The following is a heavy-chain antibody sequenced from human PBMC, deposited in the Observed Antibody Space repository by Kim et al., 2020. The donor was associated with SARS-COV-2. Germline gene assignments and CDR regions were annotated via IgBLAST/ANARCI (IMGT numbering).Heavy chain of an antibody. CDR3: AKTGQTGSGY. CDR2: ST. Sequence: STYSADSVKGRFTISRDNSKNTLYLQMNSLRAEDTAVYYCAKTGQTGSGYWGQGTLVTVSS. J-gene: IGHJ4*02. V-gene: IGHV3-23*01. D-gene: IGHD3-10*01.